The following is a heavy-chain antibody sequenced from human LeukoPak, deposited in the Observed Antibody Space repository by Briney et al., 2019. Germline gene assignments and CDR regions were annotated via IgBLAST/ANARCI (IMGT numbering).Heavy chain of an antibody. J-gene: IGHJ6*03. Sequence: SETLSLTCAVYGGSFSGYYWTWIRQTPEKGLEWIGEMNPSGSTNYNPSLKSRVTISVDTSKNQFSLELSSVTAADTAVYYCARGRQDVTMIVVIMTAVSYYLDVWGKGTTVTVS. CDR3: ARGRQDVTMIVVIMTAVSYYLDV. V-gene: IGHV4-34*01. CDR2: MNPSGST. CDR1: GGSFSGYY. D-gene: IGHD3-22*01.